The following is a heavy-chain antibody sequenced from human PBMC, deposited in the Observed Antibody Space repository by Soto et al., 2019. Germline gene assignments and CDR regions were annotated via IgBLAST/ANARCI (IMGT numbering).Heavy chain of an antibody. V-gene: IGHV3-74*01. D-gene: IGHD6-19*01. CDR1: GFTFSSYW. CDR2: INSDGSST. Sequence: GGSLRLSCAASGFTFSSYWMHWVRQAPGKGLVWVSRINSDGSSTSYADSVKGRFTISRDNAKNTLYLQMNSLRAEDTAVYYCERDRLISGAGSKDCWFAXWGQGTLVTVSS. CDR3: ERDRLISGAGSKDCWFAX. J-gene: IGHJ5*02.